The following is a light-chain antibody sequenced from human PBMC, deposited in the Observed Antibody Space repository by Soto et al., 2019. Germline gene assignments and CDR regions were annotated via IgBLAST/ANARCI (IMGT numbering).Light chain of an antibody. CDR2: TNN. J-gene: IGLJ3*02. CDR3: ATWDGSMSGPV. V-gene: IGLV1-47*02. CDR1: SSNIGSNY. Sequence: QSALTQPPSASGTPGQRVTISCSGSSSNIGSNYVYWYQQLPGTAPKLLIYTNNQRPSGVPDRFSASKSGASASLAVSGLRSEDEADYYCATWDGSMSGPVFGGGTQLTVL.